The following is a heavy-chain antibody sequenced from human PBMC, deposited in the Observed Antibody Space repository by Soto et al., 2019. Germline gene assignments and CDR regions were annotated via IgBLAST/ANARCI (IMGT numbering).Heavy chain of an antibody. CDR2: ISDYNGNT. D-gene: IGHD6-13*01. V-gene: IGHV1-18*01. CDR3: ARVIAAAVDFDY. CDR1: GYTFTSYG. J-gene: IGHJ4*02. Sequence: QVQLVQSGAEVKKPGASVKVSCKASGYTFTSYGISWVRQAPGQGLEWMGWISDYNGNTNYAQKLQGRVTMTTDTSTSTADMELRSPRSDDTAVYYCARVIAAAVDFDYWGQGTLVTVSS.